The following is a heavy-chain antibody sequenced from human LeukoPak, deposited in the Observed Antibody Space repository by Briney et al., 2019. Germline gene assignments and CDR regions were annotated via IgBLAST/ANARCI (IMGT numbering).Heavy chain of an antibody. J-gene: IGHJ6*02. CDR3: ARDGPTSGRSYYYYYGMDV. CDR1: GFTFSSYS. D-gene: IGHD6-19*01. Sequence: GGSLRLSCAASGFTFSSYSMNWVRQAPGKGLEWVSSISSSSYIYYADSVKGRFTISRDNAKNSLYLQMNSLRAEDTAVYYCARDGPTSGRSYYYYYGMDVWGQGTTVTVSS. V-gene: IGHV3-21*01. CDR2: ISSSSYI.